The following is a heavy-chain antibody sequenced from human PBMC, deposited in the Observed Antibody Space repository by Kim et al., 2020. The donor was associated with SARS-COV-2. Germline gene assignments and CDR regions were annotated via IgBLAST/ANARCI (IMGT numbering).Heavy chain of an antibody. Sequence: GRSLRLSCATSGFTFSDAWMSWVRQVPGKGLEWVGRVKTKTDGGTTDYAAPVKGRFTISRDDSRNTLYLQMNSLTTEDTAVYYCTTIGGFGSGTYYLYY. CDR2: VKTKTDGGTT. V-gene: IGHV3-15*01. CDR1: GFTFSDAW. J-gene: IGHJ4*01. CDR3: TTIGGFGSGTYYLYY. D-gene: IGHD3-10*01.